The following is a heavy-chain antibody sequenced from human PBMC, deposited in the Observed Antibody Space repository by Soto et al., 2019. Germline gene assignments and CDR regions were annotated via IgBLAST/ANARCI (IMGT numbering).Heavy chain of an antibody. D-gene: IGHD3-10*01. Sequence: SETLSLTCTVSGGSISSSSYYWGWIRQPPGKGLEWIGSIYYSGSTYYNPSLKSRVTISVDTSKNQFSLKLSSVTAADTAVYYCARQSGSGSNWFDPWGQGTLVTVSS. CDR1: GGSISSSSYY. V-gene: IGHV4-39*01. J-gene: IGHJ5*02. CDR3: ARQSGSGSNWFDP. CDR2: IYYSGST.